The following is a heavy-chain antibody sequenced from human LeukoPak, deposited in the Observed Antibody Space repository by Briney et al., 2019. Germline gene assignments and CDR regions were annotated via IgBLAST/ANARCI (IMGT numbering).Heavy chain of an antibody. Sequence: ASVKVSCKVSGYTLTELSMHWVRQAPGKGLEWMGGFDPEDGETIYAQKFQGRVTMTEDTSTDTAYMELSSLRSEDTAVYYCATVKSLGPHITMVRETRMDVWGQGTTVTVSS. D-gene: IGHD3-10*01. CDR2: FDPEDGET. J-gene: IGHJ6*02. CDR1: GYTLTELS. V-gene: IGHV1-24*01. CDR3: ATVKSLGPHITMVRETRMDV.